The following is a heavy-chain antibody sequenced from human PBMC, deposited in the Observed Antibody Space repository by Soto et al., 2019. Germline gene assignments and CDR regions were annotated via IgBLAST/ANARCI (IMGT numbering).Heavy chain of an antibody. CDR1: GFTFSCYA. Sequence: GGSLRLSCAASGFTFSCYAMSWVRQAPGKGLEWVSAISGSGGSTYYADSVKGRFTISRDNSKNTLYLQMNSLRAEDTAVYYCAKSYSSSYGVNTILWYYYYHYGMDVWGQGTTVTVSS. CDR3: AKSYSSSYGVNTILWYYYYHYGMDV. CDR2: ISGSGGST. J-gene: IGHJ6*02. V-gene: IGHV3-23*01. D-gene: IGHD6-13*01.